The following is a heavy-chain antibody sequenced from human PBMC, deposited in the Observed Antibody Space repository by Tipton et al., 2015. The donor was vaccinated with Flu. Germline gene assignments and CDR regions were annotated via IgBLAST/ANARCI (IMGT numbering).Heavy chain of an antibody. CDR3: ITAQGY. D-gene: IGHD3-10*01. Sequence: SLRLSCVVSGFSFSDYWMNWVRQAPGKGLEWVASLKQDGSEKYYVDSVKGRFAISRDNAKNSLYLQMNSLRVEDAAVYYCITAQGYWGQGTLLTVSS. CDR1: GFSFSDYW. CDR2: LKQDGSEK. J-gene: IGHJ4*02. V-gene: IGHV3-7*01.